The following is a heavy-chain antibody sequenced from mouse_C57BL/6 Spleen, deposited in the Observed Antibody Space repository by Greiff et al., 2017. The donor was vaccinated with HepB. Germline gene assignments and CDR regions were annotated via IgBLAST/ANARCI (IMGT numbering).Heavy chain of an antibody. Sequence: DVKLQESGPGMVKPSQSLSLTCTVTGYSITSGYDWHWIRHFPGNKLEWMGYISYSGSTNYNPSLKSRISITHDTSKNHFFLKLNSVTTEDTATYYCARGEKNYYGTSWFAYWGQGTLVTVSA. CDR1: GYSITSGYD. J-gene: IGHJ3*01. CDR3: ARGEKNYYGTSWFAY. CDR2: ISYSGST. V-gene: IGHV3-1*01. D-gene: IGHD1-1*01.